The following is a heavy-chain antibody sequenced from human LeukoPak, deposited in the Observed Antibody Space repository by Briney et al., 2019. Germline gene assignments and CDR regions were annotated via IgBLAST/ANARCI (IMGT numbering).Heavy chain of an antibody. D-gene: IGHD6-13*01. Sequence: KPGGSLRLSCAASGFTFSSYSMNWVRQAPGKGLEWVSSISSSSSYIYYADSVKGRFTISRDNAKNSLYLQMNSLRAEDTAVYYCARDSSLYSSSWYLDYWGQGTLVTVSS. CDR1: GFTFSSYS. CDR2: ISSSSSYI. CDR3: ARDSSLYSSSWYLDY. V-gene: IGHV3-21*01. J-gene: IGHJ4*02.